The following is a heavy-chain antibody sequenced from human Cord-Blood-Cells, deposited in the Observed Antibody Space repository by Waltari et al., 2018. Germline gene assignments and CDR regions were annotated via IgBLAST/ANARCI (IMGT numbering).Heavy chain of an antibody. D-gene: IGHD3-3*01. CDR3: ARLTLCLYDFWSGSHHYFNY. J-gene: IGHJ4*02. CDR1: GGSISSSSYY. CDR2: VYYSGST. Sequence: QLQLQESGPGLVKPSETLSLTCTVSGGSISSSSYYWGWIRQPPGMGLEWIGSVYYSGSTYCNPSLKSRVTVSVDTSKNQFALKLSSVTAADTAVYYCARLTLCLYDFWSGSHHYFNYWGQGTLVTVSS. V-gene: IGHV4-39*01.